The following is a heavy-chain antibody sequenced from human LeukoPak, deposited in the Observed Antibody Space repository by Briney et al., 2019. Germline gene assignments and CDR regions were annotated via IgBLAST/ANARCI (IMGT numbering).Heavy chain of an antibody. Sequence: SETLSLTCTVSGGSISSYYWSWIRQSPEKGLEWIGYISYSGSTNYNPSLKSRVTISVDTSKNHFSLKLSSVTAADTAVYYCARAVPATASAGFDCWGQGTLVTVSS. CDR3: ARAVPATASAGFDC. CDR1: GGSISSYY. D-gene: IGHD2-2*01. J-gene: IGHJ4*02. CDR2: ISYSGST. V-gene: IGHV4-59*01.